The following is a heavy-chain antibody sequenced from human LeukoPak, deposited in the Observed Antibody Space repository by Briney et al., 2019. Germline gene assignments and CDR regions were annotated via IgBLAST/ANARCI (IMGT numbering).Heavy chain of an antibody. CDR1: GFTFSSYS. D-gene: IGHD3-10*01. CDR3: ARDGWFGDYNWFDP. V-gene: IGHV3-48*01. CDR2: ISSASNTI. Sequence: GGSLTLSCAASGFTFSSYSMNWVRQAPGKGPEWISYISSASNTIYYADSVKGRFTISRDNAKNSVYLQMNSLRAEDTAMYYCARDGWFGDYNWFDPWGQGTLVTVSS. J-gene: IGHJ5*02.